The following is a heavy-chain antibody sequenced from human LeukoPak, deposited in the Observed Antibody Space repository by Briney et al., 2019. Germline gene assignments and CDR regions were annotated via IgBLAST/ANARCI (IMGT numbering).Heavy chain of an antibody. D-gene: IGHD6-19*01. Sequence: PSETLSLTCTVSGGSLSSHFWSWIRQPPGKGLEWIGSIYYSGSTYYNPSLKSRVTISVDTSKNQFSLELRSVTAADTAVYSCARHGWLGVGGWYWGQGTLVTVSS. CDR3: ARHGWLGVGGWY. CDR1: GGSLSSHF. CDR2: IYYSGST. J-gene: IGHJ4*02. V-gene: IGHV4-39*01.